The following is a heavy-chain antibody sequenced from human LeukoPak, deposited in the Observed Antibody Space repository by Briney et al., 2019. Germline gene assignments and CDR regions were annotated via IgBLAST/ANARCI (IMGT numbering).Heavy chain of an antibody. D-gene: IGHD6-6*01. Sequence: SETLSLTCAVYGGSFSGYYWSWIRQPPGKGLEWIGEINHSGSTNYNPSLKSRVTISVDTSKNQFSLKLSSVTAADTAVYYCARGVYSSSTIIFDYWGQGTLVTVSS. V-gene: IGHV4-34*01. CDR1: GGSFSGYY. J-gene: IGHJ4*02. CDR3: ARGVYSSSTIIFDY. CDR2: INHSGST.